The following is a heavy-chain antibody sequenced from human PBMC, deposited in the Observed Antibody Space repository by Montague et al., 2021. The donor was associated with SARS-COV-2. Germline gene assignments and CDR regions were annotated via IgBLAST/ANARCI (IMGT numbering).Heavy chain of an antibody. D-gene: IGHD5-12*01. V-gene: IGHV4-59*01. CDR1: GGSISSYY. CDR3: AGDRGRFWHFDL. Sequence: SKTLSLTCTVSGGSISSYYWSWIRQSPGKGLKWIGYIYYSGSTKYNPPLKSRVTISVDTSKSQMSLRLNSVTAADTAVYYCAGDRGRFWHFDLWGRGTLVTVSS. J-gene: IGHJ2*01. CDR2: IYYSGST.